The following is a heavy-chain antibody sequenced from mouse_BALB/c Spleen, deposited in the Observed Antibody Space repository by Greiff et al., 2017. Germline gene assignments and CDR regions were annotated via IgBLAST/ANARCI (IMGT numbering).Heavy chain of an antibody. CDR1: GFTFSSFG. CDR2: ISSGSSTI. V-gene: IGHV5-17*02. D-gene: IGHD3-1*01. J-gene: IGHJ4*01. CDR3: ARRATYAMDY. Sequence: EVKVVESGGGLVQPGGSRKLSCAASGFTFSSFGMHWVRQAPEKGLEWVAYISSGSSTIYYADTVKGRFTISRDNPKNTLFLQMTSLRSEDTAMYYCARRATYAMDYWGQGTSVTVSS.